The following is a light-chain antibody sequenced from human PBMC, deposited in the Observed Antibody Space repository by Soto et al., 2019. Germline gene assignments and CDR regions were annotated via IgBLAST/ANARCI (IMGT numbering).Light chain of an antibody. J-gene: IGKJ1*01. CDR2: GAS. V-gene: IGKV1D-16*01. Sequence: DIQMTQFPPSVSASVGDRVNITCRASQGISTWLAWYQQKPERAPKSLIYGASRLQSGVPPRFSGSGSETDFTLTISSLQPEDFATYYCQQYNRYPRTFGQGTKVEIK. CDR1: QGISTW. CDR3: QQYNRYPRT.